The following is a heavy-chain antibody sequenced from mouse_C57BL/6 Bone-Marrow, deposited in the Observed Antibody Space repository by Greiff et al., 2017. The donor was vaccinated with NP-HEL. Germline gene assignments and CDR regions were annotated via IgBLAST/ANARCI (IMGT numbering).Heavy chain of an antibody. V-gene: IGHV2-6-1*01. CDR3: ARHGGNYDYYAMDY. J-gene: IGHJ4*01. CDR2: IWSDGST. D-gene: IGHD2-1*01. CDR1: GFSLTSYG. Sequence: VQLQESGPGLVAPSQSLSITCTVSGFSLTSYGVHWVRQPPGKGLEWLVVIWSDGSTTYNSALKSRLSISKDNSKSQVFLKMNSLQTDDTAMYYCARHGGNYDYYAMDYWGQGTSVTVSS.